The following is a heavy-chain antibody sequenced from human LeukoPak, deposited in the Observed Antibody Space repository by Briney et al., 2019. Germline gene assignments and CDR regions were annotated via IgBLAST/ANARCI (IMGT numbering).Heavy chain of an antibody. J-gene: IGHJ3*02. CDR2: IYHSGST. CDR3: ARDGHYGNDAFDI. Sequence: SETLSLTCTVSGYSISSGYYWGWIRQPPGKGLEWIGSIYHSGSTYYNPSLKSRVTISVDTSKNQFSLKLSSVTAADTAVYYCARDGHYGNDAFDIWGQGTMVTVSS. D-gene: IGHD3-10*01. CDR1: GYSISSGYY. V-gene: IGHV4-38-2*02.